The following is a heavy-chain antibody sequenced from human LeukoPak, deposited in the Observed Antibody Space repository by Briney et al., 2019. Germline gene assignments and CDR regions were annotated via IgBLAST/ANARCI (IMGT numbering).Heavy chain of an antibody. J-gene: IGHJ4*02. V-gene: IGHV1-18*01. CDR1: GNTFTSYG. D-gene: IGHD3-22*01. Sequence: ASVKVSCKASGNTFTSYGITWVRQAPGQGLEWMGWISAYNGDTHYAQNLQGRVTMTTDTSTSTAYMELRSLRSDDTAVYYCARDPTNTSGYYAYFDYWGQGTLVTVSS. CDR2: ISAYNGDT. CDR3: ARDPTNTSGYYAYFDY.